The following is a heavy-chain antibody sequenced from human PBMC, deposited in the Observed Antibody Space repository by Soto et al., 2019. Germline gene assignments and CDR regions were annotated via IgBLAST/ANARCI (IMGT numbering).Heavy chain of an antibody. CDR1: GLTFSISW. Sequence: PVASLRPSCLGSGLTFSISWLIGLRQAPGGGLEWVGNIRQDGSEKNYVDFVKGRFTISRDNAKNSLYLQMNSLRAEDTAVYYCAREIVVARGASYFDYWG. D-gene: IGHD2-2*01. J-gene: IGHJ4*03. CDR2: IRQDGSEK. CDR3: AREIVVARGASYFDY. V-gene: IGHV3-7*04.